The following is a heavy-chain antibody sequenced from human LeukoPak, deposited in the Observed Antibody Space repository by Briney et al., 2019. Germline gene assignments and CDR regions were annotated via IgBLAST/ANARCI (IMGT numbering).Heavy chain of an antibody. CDR1: GYTFTGYY. J-gene: IGHJ4*02. D-gene: IGHD2-2*01. V-gene: IGHV1-2*02. Sequence: ASVKVSCKASGYTFTGYYMHWVRQAPGQGLEWMGWINPNGGGTNYAQKFQGRVTMTRDTSISTAYMELSRLRSDDTAVYYCARGGGQVPAAPFDYWGQGTLVTVSS. CDR2: INPNGGGT. CDR3: ARGGGQVPAAPFDY.